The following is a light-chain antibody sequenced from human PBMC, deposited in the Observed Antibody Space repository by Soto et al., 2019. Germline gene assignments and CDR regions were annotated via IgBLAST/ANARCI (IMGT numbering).Light chain of an antibody. Sequence: EIVLTPSPGTPSFSPGEGATLSCRASQSVSSSYIAWYQQRPGQTPSLLIYGASTRATGIPDRFSGSGSGTHFTLTISRLEPGDFAVYYCQHFGGTTFTFGQGTRLEIK. CDR1: QSVSSSY. CDR2: GAS. J-gene: IGKJ5*01. V-gene: IGKV3-20*01. CDR3: QHFGGTTFT.